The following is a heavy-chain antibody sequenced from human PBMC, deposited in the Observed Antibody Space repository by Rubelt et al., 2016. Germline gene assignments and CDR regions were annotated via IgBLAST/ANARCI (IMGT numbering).Heavy chain of an antibody. Sequence: MSWVRQVPGKGLEWVSGMSGSGGNTYYADSVKGRFTISRDNSKNTLYLQMNSLRAEDTAVYYCAKDYDYYGSDYWGQGTLVTVSS. CDR3: AKDYDYYGSDY. D-gene: IGHD3-10*01. J-gene: IGHJ4*02. CDR2: MSGSGGNT. V-gene: IGHV3-23*01.